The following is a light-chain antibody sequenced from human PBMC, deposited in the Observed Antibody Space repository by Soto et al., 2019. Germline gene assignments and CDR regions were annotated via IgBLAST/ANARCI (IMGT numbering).Light chain of an antibody. CDR1: QSSSSF. V-gene: IGKV1-39*01. CDR3: QQTYSSPYT. Sequence: DIQMTQSPSSLSASVGDRVTITCRASQSSSSFLNWYQQKPGKAPKLLIYSASSLQSGVPSRFSGSGSGTDFTLTISSLQPEHFATYYCQQTYSSPYTFGQGTKLEIK. CDR2: SAS. J-gene: IGKJ2*01.